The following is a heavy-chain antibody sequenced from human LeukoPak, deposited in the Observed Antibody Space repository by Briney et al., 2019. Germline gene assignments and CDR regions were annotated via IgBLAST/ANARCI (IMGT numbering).Heavy chain of an antibody. D-gene: IGHD6-6*01. CDR1: GFTFSSYA. Sequence: GGSLRLSCAASGFTFSSYAMSWVRQAPGKGLEWVSTISGSGGYTYYADSVKGRFTISRDNSKNTLYLQMNSLRAEDTAVYYCAKGGGDSSSSRRYFDYWGQGTLVTVSS. CDR2: ISGSGGYT. V-gene: IGHV3-23*01. J-gene: IGHJ4*02. CDR3: AKGGGDSSSSRRYFDY.